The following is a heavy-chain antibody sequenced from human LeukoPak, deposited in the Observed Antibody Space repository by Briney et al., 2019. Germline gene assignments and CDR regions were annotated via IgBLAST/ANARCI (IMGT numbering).Heavy chain of an antibody. Sequence: PSETLSLTCTVSGGSISSYYWGWIRQPPGKGLEWIGYIYYSGSTNYNPSLKSRVTISVDTSKNQFSLKLSSVTAADTAVYYCARGNDYGDYPTVPCYFDYWGQGTLVTVSS. D-gene: IGHD4-17*01. CDR1: GGSISSYY. CDR3: ARGNDYGDYPTVPCYFDY. V-gene: IGHV4-59*01. J-gene: IGHJ4*02. CDR2: IYYSGST.